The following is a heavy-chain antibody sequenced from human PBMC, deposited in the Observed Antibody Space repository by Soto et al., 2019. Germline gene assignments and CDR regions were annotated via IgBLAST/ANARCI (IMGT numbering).Heavy chain of an antibody. V-gene: IGHV4-59*01. CDR2: IYYSGST. J-gene: IGHJ4*02. CDR1: GGSISSYY. Sequence: SETLSLTCTVSGGSISSYYWSWIRQPPGKGLEWIGYIYYSGSTNYNPSLKSRVTISVDTSKNQFSLKLSSVTAADTAVYYCARESLYGDYAYFDYRGQGTLVTVSS. CDR3: ARESLYGDYAYFDY. D-gene: IGHD4-17*01.